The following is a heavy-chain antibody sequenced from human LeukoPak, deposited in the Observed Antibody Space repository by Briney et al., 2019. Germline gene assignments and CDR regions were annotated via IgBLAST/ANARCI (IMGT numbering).Heavy chain of an antibody. Sequence: SETLSLTCTVSGGSITNNNYNWDWIRQPPGKGLEWIGDLYYSGSTHYNPSLKSRVTISVDTSKSQFSLKLNSVTAADTAVYYCARGEYSSGWYYFDYWGQGTLVTVSS. CDR3: ARGEYSSGWYYFDY. V-gene: IGHV4-39*01. CDR2: LYYSGST. J-gene: IGHJ4*02. D-gene: IGHD6-19*01. CDR1: GGSITNNNYN.